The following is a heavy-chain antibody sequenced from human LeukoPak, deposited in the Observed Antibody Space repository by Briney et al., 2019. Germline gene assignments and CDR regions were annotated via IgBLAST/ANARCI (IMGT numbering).Heavy chain of an antibody. CDR2: ISYDGSKK. CDR1: GFTFSSYG. Sequence: PGGSLRLSCAASGFTFSSYGMHWVRQAPGKGLEWVAVISYDGSKKYPDSVKGRFTISRDNAKNSLYLQMNSLRAEDTAVYYCAREGGGWYIDYWGQGTLVTVSS. V-gene: IGHV3-30*03. D-gene: IGHD6-19*01. J-gene: IGHJ4*02. CDR3: AREGGGWYIDY.